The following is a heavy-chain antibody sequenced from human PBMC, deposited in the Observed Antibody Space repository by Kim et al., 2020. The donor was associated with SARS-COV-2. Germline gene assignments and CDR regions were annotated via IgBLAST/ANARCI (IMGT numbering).Heavy chain of an antibody. Sequence: SVKVSCKASGCTFSSYAISWVRQAPGQGLEWMGGIIPIFGKANYAQKFQGRVTITADQSTSTAYMELSSLRSEDTAVYYCAREYGSSTSCHNYYYYGMDVWGQGTTVTVSS. V-gene: IGHV1-69*13. CDR2: IIPIFGKA. CDR1: GCTFSSYA. D-gene: IGHD2-2*02. J-gene: IGHJ6*02. CDR3: AREYGSSTSCHNYYYYGMDV.